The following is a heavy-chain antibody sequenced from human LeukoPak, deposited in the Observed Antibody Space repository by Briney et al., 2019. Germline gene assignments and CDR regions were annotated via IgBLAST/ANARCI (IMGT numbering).Heavy chain of an antibody. J-gene: IGHJ4*02. CDR1: GFTFSNYW. CDR3: ARGNYGGNVYDS. D-gene: IGHD4-23*01. Sequence: PGGSLRLSCAASGFTFSNYWMHWVRQAPGKGLVWVSHINTDGSTTTYADSVKGRFTISRDNAMNTPYLQMNSLRAEDSAVYFCARGNYGGNVYDSWGQGTLVTVSS. CDR2: INTDGSTT. V-gene: IGHV3-74*01.